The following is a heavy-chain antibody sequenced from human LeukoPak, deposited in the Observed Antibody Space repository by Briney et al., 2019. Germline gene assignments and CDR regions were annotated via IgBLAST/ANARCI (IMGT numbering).Heavy chain of an antibody. CDR2: INPNSGGT. Sequence: ASVKVSCKASGYTFTGYYMHWVRQAPGQGLEWMGWINPNSGGTNYAQKFQGRVTMTRDTSTSTVYMELSSLRSEDTAVYYCARECTSCYSHHDAFDIWGQGTMVTVSS. CDR3: ARECTSCYSHHDAFDI. J-gene: IGHJ3*02. D-gene: IGHD2-2*01. CDR1: GYTFTGYY. V-gene: IGHV1-2*02.